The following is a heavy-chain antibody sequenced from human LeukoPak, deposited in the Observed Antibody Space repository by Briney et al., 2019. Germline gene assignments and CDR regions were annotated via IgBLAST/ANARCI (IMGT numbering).Heavy chain of an antibody. D-gene: IGHD6-13*01. Sequence: PSETLSLTCTVSGGSISSYWWSWIRQPPGKGLECIGYIYYSGSTNYNPSLKSRVTISVDTSKNQFSLKLSSVTAADTAVYYCARTPSFVAAGLDYWGQGTLVTVSS. V-gene: IGHV4-59*01. CDR3: ARTPSFVAAGLDY. CDR1: GGSISSYW. J-gene: IGHJ4*02. CDR2: IYYSGST.